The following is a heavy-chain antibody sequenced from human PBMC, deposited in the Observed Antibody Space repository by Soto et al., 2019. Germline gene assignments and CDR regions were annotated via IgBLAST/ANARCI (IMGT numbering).Heavy chain of an antibody. CDR1: GFTVSSNY. CDR2: IYSGGST. D-gene: IGHD5-12*01. V-gene: IGHV3-66*01. J-gene: IGHJ4*02. CDR3: ARGLYSGWSYFDY. Sequence: EVQLVESGGGLVQPGGSLRLSCAASGFTVSSNYMSWVRQAPGKGLEWVSVIYSGGSTYYADSVKGRFTISRDNSKNTLYLQMNSLRAEDTAVYYCARGLYSGWSYFDYWGQGTLVTVSS.